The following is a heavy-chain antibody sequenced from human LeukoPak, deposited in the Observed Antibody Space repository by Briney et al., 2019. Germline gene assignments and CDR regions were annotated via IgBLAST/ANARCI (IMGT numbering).Heavy chain of an antibody. Sequence: GGSLRLSSAASGFTFSSYAMSWVRQAPGKGLEWVSAISGSGGSTYYADSVKGRFTISRDNSKNTLYLQMNSLRAEDTAVYYCARGILVASEGPIQNSFFDYWGQGPLVTVSS. CDR2: ISGSGGST. J-gene: IGHJ4*02. CDR3: ARGILVASEGPIQNSFFDY. CDR1: GFTFSSYA. D-gene: IGHD2-2*02. V-gene: IGHV3-23*01.